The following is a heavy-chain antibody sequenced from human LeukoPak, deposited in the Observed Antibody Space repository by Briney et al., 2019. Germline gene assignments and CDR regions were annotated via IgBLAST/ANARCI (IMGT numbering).Heavy chain of an antibody. CDR1: GGSISSYY. CDR3: ASLRDYSSAFDI. Sequence: SETLSLTCTVSGGSISSYYWSWIRQPPGKGLEWIGYIYYSGSTNYNPSLKSRVTISVDTSKNQFSLKLSSVTAADTAVYYCASLRDYSSAFDIWGQGTMVIVSS. J-gene: IGHJ3*02. CDR2: IYYSGST. V-gene: IGHV4-59*01. D-gene: IGHD2-21*01.